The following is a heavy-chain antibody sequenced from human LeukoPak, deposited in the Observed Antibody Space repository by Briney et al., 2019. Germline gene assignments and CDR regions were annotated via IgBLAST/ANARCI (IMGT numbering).Heavy chain of an antibody. CDR1: GGYISSYY. J-gene: IGHJ4*02. V-gene: IGHV4-59*01. CDR2: IYYSGST. D-gene: IGHD1-26*01. CDR3: ARGIVGALADY. Sequence: SETLSLTCTVSGGYISSYYWSWIRQPPGKGLEWIGYIYYSGSTNYNPSLKSRVTISVDTSKNQFSLKLSSVTAADTAVYYCARGIVGALADYWGQGTLVTVSS.